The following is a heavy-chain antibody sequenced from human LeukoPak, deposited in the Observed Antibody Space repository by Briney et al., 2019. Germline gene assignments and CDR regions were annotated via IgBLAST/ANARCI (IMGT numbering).Heavy chain of an antibody. Sequence: SETLSLTCTVSGGSISSSSYYWGWIRQPPGKGLEWIGSIYYSGSTYYNPSLKSRVTISVDTSKNQFSLKLSSVTAADTAVYYCARRRTVTTPIDAFDIWGQGTMVTVSS. CDR3: ARRRTVTTPIDAFDI. J-gene: IGHJ3*02. CDR1: GGSISSSSYY. D-gene: IGHD4-17*01. CDR2: IYYSGST. V-gene: IGHV4-39*01.